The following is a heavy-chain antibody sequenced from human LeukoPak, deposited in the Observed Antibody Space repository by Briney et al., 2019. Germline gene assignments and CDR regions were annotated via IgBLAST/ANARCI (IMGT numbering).Heavy chain of an antibody. D-gene: IGHD4-11*01. CDR3: ATANDYSNSDFDY. J-gene: IGHJ4*02. CDR1: AYTLTELS. V-gene: IGHV1-24*01. Sequence: GASVTVSFKVSAYTLTELSMHWVRQAPGKGLEWMGGFDPEDGETIYAQKFQGRVTMTEDTSTDTAYVELSSLRSEDTAVYYCATANDYSNSDFDYWGQGTLVTVSS. CDR2: FDPEDGET.